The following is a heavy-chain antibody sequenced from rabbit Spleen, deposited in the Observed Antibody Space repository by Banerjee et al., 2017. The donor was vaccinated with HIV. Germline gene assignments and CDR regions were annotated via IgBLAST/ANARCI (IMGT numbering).Heavy chain of an antibody. CDR2: IYTGDGNT. J-gene: IGHJ4*01. Sequence: QEQLVESGGGLVKPEGSLTLTCTASGFSFSSGNYMCWVRQAPGKGLEWIACIYTGDGNTYYASWAKGRFTISRTSSTTVTLRMTSLTAADRAIYFCARDLVGVIGWNFYLWGPGTLVTVS. D-gene: IGHD1-1*01. CDR3: ARDLVGVIGWNFYL. V-gene: IGHV1S45*01. CDR1: GFSFSSGNY.